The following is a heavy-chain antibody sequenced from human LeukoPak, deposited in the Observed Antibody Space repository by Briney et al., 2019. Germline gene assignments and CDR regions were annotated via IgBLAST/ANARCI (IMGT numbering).Heavy chain of an antibody. J-gene: IGHJ4*02. Sequence: PSETLSLTCTVSGGSISSYYWSWIRQPPGKGLEWIGNIYDSGSTNCNPSLKSRVTISVDTSKNQCSLKLSSVTAADTAVYYCARQSISGSSLSYFDYWGQGTLVNVSS. D-gene: IGHD3-22*01. CDR3: ARQSISGSSLSYFDY. V-gene: IGHV4-59*01. CDR2: IYDSGST. CDR1: GGSISSYY.